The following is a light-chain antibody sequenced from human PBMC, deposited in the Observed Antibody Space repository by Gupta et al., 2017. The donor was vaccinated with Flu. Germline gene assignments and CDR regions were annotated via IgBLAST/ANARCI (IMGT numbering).Light chain of an antibody. CDR1: TLSTQY. Sequence: YELTQPLSVSVSPGQTATITCAGDTLSTQYPYWYQQKPGQAPVLVIFKGTERPSGIPERFSGSNSGTAVTLTISGVQAEDEAAYYCQSADNRGTYVVFGGGTKLTV. J-gene: IGLJ3*02. CDR2: KGT. CDR3: QSADNRGTYVV. V-gene: IGLV3-25*03.